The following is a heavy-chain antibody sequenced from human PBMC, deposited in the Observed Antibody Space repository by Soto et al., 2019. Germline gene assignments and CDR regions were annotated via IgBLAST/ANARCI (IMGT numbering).Heavy chain of an antibody. Sequence: QVQLQESGPGLVKPSGTLSLTCTVSGGSMSSSNWWNWVRQSPGEGLEWIGEAHHSGRTNYNPSLKSRVTIAVHKSKNHFSLKLSSVTAADTAVYYCARSEATGLDYWGQGTLVTVSS. CDR1: GGSMSSSNW. CDR3: ARSEATGLDY. V-gene: IGHV4-4*02. CDR2: AHHSGRT. D-gene: IGHD1-26*01. J-gene: IGHJ4*02.